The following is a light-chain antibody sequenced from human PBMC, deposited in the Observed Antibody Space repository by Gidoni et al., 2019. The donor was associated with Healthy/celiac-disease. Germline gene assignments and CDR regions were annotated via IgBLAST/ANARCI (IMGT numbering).Light chain of an antibody. CDR2: RDS. V-gene: IGLV3-9*01. CDR1: NIGSKN. J-gene: IGLJ2*01. CDR3: QVWDSSTV. Sequence: SYELTQPLSVSVALGQTARITCGGNNIGSKNVHWYQQKPGQAPVLVIYRDSNRPSGLPERFSGSNSGNTATLTISRAQAGDEADYYCQVWDSSTVFGGGTKLTVL.